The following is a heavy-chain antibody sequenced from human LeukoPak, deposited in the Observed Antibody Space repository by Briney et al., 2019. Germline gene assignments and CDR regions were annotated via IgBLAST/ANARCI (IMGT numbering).Heavy chain of an antibody. J-gene: IGHJ4*02. CDR1: GDSVSSNSAG. V-gene: IGHV6-1*01. CDR3: ARGGGRLDY. D-gene: IGHD3-16*01. Sequence: SQTLSLTCAISGDSVSSNSAGWSWIRQSPSRGLEWPGRTYYRSKWYNDYAVSVKSRITINPDTSKNQFSLQLNSVTPEDTAVYYCARGGGRLDYWGQGTLVTVSS. CDR2: TYYRSKWYN.